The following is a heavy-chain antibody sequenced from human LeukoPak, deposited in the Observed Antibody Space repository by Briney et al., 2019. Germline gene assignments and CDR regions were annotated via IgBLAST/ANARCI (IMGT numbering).Heavy chain of an antibody. D-gene: IGHD6-19*01. Sequence: GGSLRLSCAASGFTVSNNYMSWVRQAPGKGLERVSAITASGGDTFSADSVKGRFTISRDNSKDTLYLQMNSLRAEDTAVYYCATAGGSSGSYPLIYWGQGTLVTVSS. CDR3: ATAGGSSGSYPLIY. CDR1: GFTVSNNY. CDR2: ITASGGDT. V-gene: IGHV3-23*01. J-gene: IGHJ4*02.